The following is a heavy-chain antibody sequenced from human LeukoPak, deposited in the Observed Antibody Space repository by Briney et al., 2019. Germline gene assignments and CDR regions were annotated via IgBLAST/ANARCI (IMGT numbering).Heavy chain of an antibody. D-gene: IGHD5-18*01. CDR1: GGSFSGYY. CDR3: ARGRRRIQLRYAFDI. J-gene: IGHJ3*02. CDR2: INHSGST. V-gene: IGHV4-34*01. Sequence: PSETLSLTCAVYGGSFSGYYWSWIRQPPGKGLEWIGEINHSGSTNYNPSLKSRVTISVDTSKNQFSLKLSSVTAADTAVYYCARGRRRIQLRYAFDIWGQGTMVIVSS.